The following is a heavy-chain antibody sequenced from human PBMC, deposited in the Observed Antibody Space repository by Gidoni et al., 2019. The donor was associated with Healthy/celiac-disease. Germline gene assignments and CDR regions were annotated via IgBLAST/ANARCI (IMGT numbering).Heavy chain of an antibody. D-gene: IGHD3-10*01. Sequence: QATLKQSGPALFQPTHPPTLPCTFSGFSLCPTGMCASWIRPPPGKALEWLARIDWDDEKYYSKSLKNRLTIAKDTSKNQVDLTMTNRDPVDTATYCWARIKGSGTSRKLDDDDGMDVWGQGTTVTVSS. J-gene: IGHJ6*02. CDR2: IDWDDEK. V-gene: IGHV2-70*15. CDR3: ARIKGSGTSRKLDDDDGMDV. CDR1: GFSLCPTGMC.